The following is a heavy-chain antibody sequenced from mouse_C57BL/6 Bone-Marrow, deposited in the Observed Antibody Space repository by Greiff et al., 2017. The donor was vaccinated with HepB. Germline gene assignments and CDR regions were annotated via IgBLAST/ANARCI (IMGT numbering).Heavy chain of an antibody. D-gene: IGHD2-1*01. V-gene: IGHV8-8*01. CDR3: ARLLYYGTYNYAMDY. CDR2: IWWDDDK. Sequence: QVTLKVSGPGLLQPSQTLSLTCSFSGFSLSTFGMGVGWIRQPSGKGRVWLAHIWWDDDKYYNPSLKSRLTISEDTSKNQVFLKSADVDTAHTATYYCARLLYYGTYNYAMDYWGQGTSVPVSS. CDR1: GFSLSTFGMG. J-gene: IGHJ4*01.